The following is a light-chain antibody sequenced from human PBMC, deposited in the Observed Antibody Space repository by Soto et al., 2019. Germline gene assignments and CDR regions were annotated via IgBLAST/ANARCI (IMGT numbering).Light chain of an antibody. CDR2: GAS. Sequence: DLQLTQSPSFLSASVGDTVTITCRASQGISTYLAWYQQKPGKAPKNLIYGASTLQSGVPSRFSGSGPGTEFTLTISSLQPEDFATYYCQGHSTYPRTFGPGTKVEIK. V-gene: IGKV1-9*01. CDR3: QGHSTYPRT. J-gene: IGKJ1*01. CDR1: QGISTY.